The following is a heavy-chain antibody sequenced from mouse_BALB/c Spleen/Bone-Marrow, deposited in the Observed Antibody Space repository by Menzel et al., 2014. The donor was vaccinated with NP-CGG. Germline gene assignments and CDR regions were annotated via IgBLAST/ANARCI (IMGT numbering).Heavy chain of an antibody. CDR2: LSNGGGST. CDR3: ARPLYYDYDGFAY. J-gene: IGHJ3*01. V-gene: IGHV5-12-2*01. D-gene: IGHD2-4*01. Sequence: EVKLMESGGGLVQPGGSLKLSCAASGFTFSSYTMSWVRQTPEKRLEWVAYLSNGGGSTYYPDTVKGRFTISRDNAKNTLYLQMNSLKSEDTAMYYCARPLYYDYDGFAYWGQGTLVTVSA. CDR1: GFTFSSYT.